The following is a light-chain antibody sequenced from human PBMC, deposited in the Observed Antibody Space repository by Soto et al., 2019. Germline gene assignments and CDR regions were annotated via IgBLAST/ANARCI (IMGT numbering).Light chain of an antibody. V-gene: IGKV1-39*01. CDR1: QSVSGW. J-gene: IGKJ5*01. CDR3: QQSYDTPT. CDR2: AAS. Sequence: DIKMNQSPSTLSASVGDTVTVTCRASQSVSGWLAWYQQKPGEAPKLLIYAASTLQSGVPSRFSGSGSGTDFTLTINSLQPGDFATYYCQQSYDTPTFAQGRRPEIK.